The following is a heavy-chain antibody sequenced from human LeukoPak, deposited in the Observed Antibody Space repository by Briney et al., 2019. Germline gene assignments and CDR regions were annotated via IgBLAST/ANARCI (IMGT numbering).Heavy chain of an antibody. CDR3: AKRGVVVRVILVGFHKEANYFNS. Sequence: GGSLRLSCAVSGITLSNYGMSWVRQAPGKGLEWVAGISGGGGGTNYADSVKGRFAVSRDNPKNTLYLQMHSLRAEDTAVYFCAKRGVVVRVILVGFHKEANYFNSWGQGALVTLSS. CDR1: GITLSNYG. V-gene: IGHV3-23*01. J-gene: IGHJ4*02. CDR2: ISGGGGGT. D-gene: IGHD3-10*01.